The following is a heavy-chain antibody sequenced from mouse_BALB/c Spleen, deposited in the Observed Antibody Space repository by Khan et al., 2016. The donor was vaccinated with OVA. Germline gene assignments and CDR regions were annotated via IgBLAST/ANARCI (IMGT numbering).Heavy chain of an antibody. CDR1: GYTFTDFT. V-gene: IGHV1S137*01. CDR2: ISTYYGDA. D-gene: IGHD1-3*01. J-gene: IGHJ3*01. CDR3: TSGGGGNRFAY. Sequence: QVQLQQSGAELVRPGVSVKISCKGSGYTFTDFTMHWVKQSHAKSLEWIGVISTYYGDATYNQKFKGKATMTVDKASSTAYMELARLTSEDSAIYCVTSGGGGNRFAYWGQGTLVTVSA.